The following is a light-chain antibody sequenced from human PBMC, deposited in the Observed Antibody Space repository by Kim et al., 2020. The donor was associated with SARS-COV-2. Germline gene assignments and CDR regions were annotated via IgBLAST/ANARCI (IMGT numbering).Light chain of an antibody. Sequence: GKTVPSPCTRTRDTSATNYVQWYQQRPGRAPTTVIYEDYQRPSGVPDRFSASIDISSNSASLTISGLKTEDEADYYCQSYDSSTWVFGGGTQLTVL. J-gene: IGLJ3*02. CDR2: EDY. CDR1: RDTSATNY. CDR3: QSYDSSTWV. V-gene: IGLV6-57*03.